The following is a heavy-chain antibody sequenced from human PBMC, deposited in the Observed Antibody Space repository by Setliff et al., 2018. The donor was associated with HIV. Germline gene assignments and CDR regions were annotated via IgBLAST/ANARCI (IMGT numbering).Heavy chain of an antibody. Sequence: PSETLSLTCTVSGGSISSFNHYWNWIRQHPGKGLEWIGYIYYSGSAYYNPSLKSRVTISVDTSKNQFSLKLRSVTAADTAVYYCARETYYYDNPQYYYYYMDVWGKGTTVTVSS. J-gene: IGHJ6*03. CDR3: ARETYYYDNPQYYYYYMDV. V-gene: IGHV4-30-4*08. CDR1: GGSISSFNHY. CDR2: IYYSGSA. D-gene: IGHD3-22*01.